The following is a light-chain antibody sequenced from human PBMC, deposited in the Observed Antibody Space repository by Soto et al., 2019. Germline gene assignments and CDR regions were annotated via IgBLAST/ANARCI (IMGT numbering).Light chain of an antibody. J-gene: IGKJ1*01. CDR2: DAS. V-gene: IGKV3-15*01. CDR3: QQYNNWPPWT. Sequence: EVVLPRSPCTLSLSPGERAPLPGGASQSVSSSYLAWYQQKPGQAPRLLIYDASTRATAIPARFSGSGSETEFTLTISSLQSEDSAVYYCQQYNNWPPWTFGQGTKVDIK. CDR1: QSVSSSY.